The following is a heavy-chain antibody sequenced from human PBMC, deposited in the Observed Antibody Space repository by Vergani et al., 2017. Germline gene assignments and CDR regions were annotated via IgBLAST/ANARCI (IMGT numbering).Heavy chain of an antibody. CDR3: ARGSRHSFLYSGYDLDY. V-gene: IGHV1-8*01. CDR2: MNPISGNT. Sequence: QVQLVQSGAEVKKPGASVKVSCKASGYTFPSYDINWVRQATGQGLEWMGWMNPISGNTGYAQNFQGRVTMTRNTSISTAYMELSSLRSDDTAVYYCARGSRHSFLYSGYDLDYWGQGTLVTVSS. CDR1: GYTFPSYD. D-gene: IGHD5-12*01. J-gene: IGHJ4*02.